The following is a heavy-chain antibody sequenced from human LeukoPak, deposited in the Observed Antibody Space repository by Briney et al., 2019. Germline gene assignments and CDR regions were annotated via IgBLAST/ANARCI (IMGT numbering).Heavy chain of an antibody. Sequence: ETLSLTCAVYGGSFSGYYWSWIRQPPGKGLEWIGEINHSGSTNYNPSLKSRVTISVDTSKNQFSLKLSSVTAADTAVYYCARGPLGAAPKNYYYMDVWGKGTTVTVSS. CDR2: INHSGST. J-gene: IGHJ6*03. D-gene: IGHD3-10*01. CDR1: GGSFSGYY. V-gene: IGHV4-34*01. CDR3: ARGPLGAAPKNYYYMDV.